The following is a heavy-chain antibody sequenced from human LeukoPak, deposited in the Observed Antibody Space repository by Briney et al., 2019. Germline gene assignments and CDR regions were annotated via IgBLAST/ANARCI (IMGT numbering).Heavy chain of an antibody. CDR2: ISSSSSYI. D-gene: IGHD3-22*01. CDR3: ARACPEYYYDSSGYCFDY. V-gene: IGHV3-21*01. J-gene: IGHJ4*02. Sequence: RAGGSLRLSCAASGFTFSSYSMTWVRQAPGKGLEWVSSISSSSSYIYYADSVKGRFTISRDNAKNSLYLQMNSLRAEDTAVYYCARACPEYYYDSSGYCFDYWGQGTLVTVSS. CDR1: GFTFSSYS.